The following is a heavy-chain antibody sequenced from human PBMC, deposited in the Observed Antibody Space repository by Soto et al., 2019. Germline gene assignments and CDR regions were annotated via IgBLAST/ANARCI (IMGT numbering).Heavy chain of an antibody. D-gene: IGHD4-17*01. Sequence: QVQLQESGPGLVKPSQTLSLTCTVSGGSISSGDYYWSWIRQPPGKGLEWIGYIYYSGSTYYNPSLKSXXTXSXGTSKNQFSLKLSSVTAADTAVYYCAQTTVTVAFDYWGQGTLVTVSS. J-gene: IGHJ4*02. CDR2: IYYSGST. V-gene: IGHV4-30-4*01. CDR3: AQTTVTVAFDY. CDR1: GGSISSGDYY.